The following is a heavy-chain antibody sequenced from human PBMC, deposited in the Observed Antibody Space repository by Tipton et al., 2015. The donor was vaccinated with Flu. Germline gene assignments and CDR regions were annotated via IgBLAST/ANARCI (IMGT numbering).Heavy chain of an antibody. CDR3: ARDPLGGSNAFHI. CDR2: VYSSGSI. V-gene: IGHV4-61*02. CDR1: GDSISSGNYY. D-gene: IGHD2-15*01. J-gene: IGHJ3*02. Sequence: LRLSCTVSGDSISSGNYYWSWIRQPAGKGLEWIGRVYSSGSINYNPSLKNRVTISVDTSKNQFSLKLYSVTAADTAVFYCARDPLGGSNAFHIWGRGTMVTAAS.